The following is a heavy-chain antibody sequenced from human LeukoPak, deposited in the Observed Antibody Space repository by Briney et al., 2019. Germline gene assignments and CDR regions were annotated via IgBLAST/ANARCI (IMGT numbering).Heavy chain of an antibody. V-gene: IGHV1-2*06. J-gene: IGHJ6*02. CDR2: INPNSGGT. D-gene: IGHD1/OR15-1a*01. CDR3: ARGTYYYYYGMDV. Sequence: ASVTVSCKASGYTFTGYYMHWVRQAPGQGLEWMGRINPNSGGTNYAQKFQGRVTMTRDTSISTVYMELSRLRSDDTAVYYCARGTYYYYYGMDVWGQGTTVTVSS. CDR1: GYTFTGYY.